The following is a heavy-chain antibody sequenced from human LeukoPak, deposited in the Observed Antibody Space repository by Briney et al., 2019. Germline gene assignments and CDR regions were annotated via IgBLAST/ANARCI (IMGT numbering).Heavy chain of an antibody. J-gene: IGHJ4*02. V-gene: IGHV3-21*03. CDR3: ARDFGGYCSSSNCYLGWLDY. D-gene: IGHD2-2*01. CDR1: GFTFSSYT. Sequence: GRSLRLSCAASGFTFSSYTMNWVRQAPGKGLEWVSSIISSSSYIYYADSVKDRFTISRDNTKNSLYLQMNSLRAEDTAVYYCARDFGGYCSSSNCYLGWLDYWGQGTLVTVSS. CDR2: IISSSSYI.